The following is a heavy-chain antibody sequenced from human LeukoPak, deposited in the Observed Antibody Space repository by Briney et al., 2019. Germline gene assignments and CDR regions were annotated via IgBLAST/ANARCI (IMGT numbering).Heavy chain of an antibody. CDR1: GFTFSSYA. D-gene: IGHD3-22*01. V-gene: IGHV3-23*01. CDR2: ISGSGGST. CDR3: AEDRHYYDSSGYFY. Sequence: GGSLRLSCAASGFTFSSYAMSWVRQAPGKGLEWVSAISGSGGSTYYADSVKGRFTISRDNSKNTLYLQMNSLRAEDTAVYYCAEDRHYYDSSGYFYWGQGTLVTVSS. J-gene: IGHJ4*02.